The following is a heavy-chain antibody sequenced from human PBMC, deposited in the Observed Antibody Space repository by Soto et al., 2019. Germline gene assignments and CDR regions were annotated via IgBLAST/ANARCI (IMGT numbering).Heavy chain of an antibody. CDR2: ISSSSSTI. D-gene: IGHD2-2*01. CDR3: ARDSCSSTSCRYYYYYYMDV. V-gene: IGHV3-48*01. CDR1: GFTFSSYI. Sequence: TGGSLILSCAASGFTFSSYIMNWVRQAPGKGLEWVSYISSSSSTIYYADSVEGRFTISRDNAKNSLYLQMNSLRAEDTAVYYCARDSCSSTSCRYYYYYYMDVWGKGTTVTVSS. J-gene: IGHJ6*03.